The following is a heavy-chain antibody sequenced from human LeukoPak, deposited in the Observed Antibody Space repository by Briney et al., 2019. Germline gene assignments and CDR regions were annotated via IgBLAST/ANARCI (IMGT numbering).Heavy chain of an antibody. Sequence: PGGSLRLSCAASGFAVSSNHINWVRQAPGKGLEWVSLIHSGGSTYYADSVKGRFTISRDNSRNTLDLQMNTLRAEDTAVYYCARGLAQAGILGVFDYWGQGTLVTVSS. CDR1: GFAVSSNH. J-gene: IGHJ4*02. V-gene: IGHV3-53*01. CDR2: IHSGGST. D-gene: IGHD6-13*01. CDR3: ARGLAQAGILGVFDY.